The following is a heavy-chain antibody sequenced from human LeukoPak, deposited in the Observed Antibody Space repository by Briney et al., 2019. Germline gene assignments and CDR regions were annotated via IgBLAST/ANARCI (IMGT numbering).Heavy chain of an antibody. CDR3: ARDLDGYNPN. V-gene: IGHV4-61*01. D-gene: IGHD5-24*01. Sequence: KASQTLSLTCTVSGGSISSGSYYWSWIRQPPGKGLEWIGYIYYSGSTNYNPSLKSRVTISVDTSKNQFSLKLSSVTAADTAVYYCARDLDGYNPNWGQGTLVTVSS. CDR2: IYYSGST. J-gene: IGHJ4*02. CDR1: GGSISSGSYY.